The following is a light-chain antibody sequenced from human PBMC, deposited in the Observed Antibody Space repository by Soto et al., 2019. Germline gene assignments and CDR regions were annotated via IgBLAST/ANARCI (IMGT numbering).Light chain of an antibody. CDR2: GAS. J-gene: IGKJ4*01. CDR3: QQYKYWPLS. Sequence: ETVMTQSPATLSVSPGEGATLSCRASRRISSSLAWYQQKPGRAPRLILDGASTRATDIPARFSGSGSGTEFTLTISSLQSEDFEIYYCQQYKYWPLSFGGGTRVEIK. CDR1: RRISSS. V-gene: IGKV3-15*01.